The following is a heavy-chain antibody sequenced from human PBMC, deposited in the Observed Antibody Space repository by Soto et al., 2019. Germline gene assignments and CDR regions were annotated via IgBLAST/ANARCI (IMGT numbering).Heavy chain of an antibody. CDR1: GDTVNNGDYF. J-gene: IGHJ5*01. Sequence: PSETLSLTCTVSGDTVNNGDYFWSWIRQSPGKGLEWLGYIYFTGITYYSPSRKSRLHISMYKSQNHFSREMTSVTVADTAVYFGARGPVVDVVAAFTRALDSWGPGLLVTHSS. D-gene: IGHD5-12*01. CDR3: ARGPVVDVVAAFTRALDS. CDR2: IYFTGIT. V-gene: IGHV4-30-4*01.